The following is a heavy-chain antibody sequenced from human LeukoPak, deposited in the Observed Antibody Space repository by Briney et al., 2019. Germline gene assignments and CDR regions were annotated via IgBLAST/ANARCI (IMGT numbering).Heavy chain of an antibody. CDR2: VSDSGART. D-gene: IGHD6-13*01. V-gene: IGHV3-23*01. Sequence: GGSLRLSCAASGFTFSSYAMIWVRQAPGKGLEWISVVSDSGARTYYADSVKGRFTISRDNSKNTLYLQMNSLRAEDTAVYYCAKTARTLYSSSWFFGYWGQGTLVTVSS. CDR1: GFTFSSYA. CDR3: AKTARTLYSSSWFFGY. J-gene: IGHJ4*02.